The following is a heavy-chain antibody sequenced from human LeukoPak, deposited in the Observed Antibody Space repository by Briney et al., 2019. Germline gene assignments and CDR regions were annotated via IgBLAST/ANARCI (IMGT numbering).Heavy chain of an antibody. CDR1: GGSISSYY. CDR3: ARAPPIFGVVINRPGGPDWFDP. J-gene: IGHJ5*02. V-gene: IGHV4-59*01. D-gene: IGHD3-3*02. Sequence: SETLSLTCTVSGGSISSYYWSWIRQPPGKGLEWIGYIYYSGSTNYNPSLKSRVTISVDTSKNQFSLKLSSVTAADTAVYYCARAPPIFGVVINRPGGPDWFDPWGQGTLVTVSS. CDR2: IYYSGST.